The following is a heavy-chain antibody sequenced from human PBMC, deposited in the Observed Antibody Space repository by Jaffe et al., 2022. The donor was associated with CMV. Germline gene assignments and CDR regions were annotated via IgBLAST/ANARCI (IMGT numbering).Heavy chain of an antibody. D-gene: IGHD6-13*01. CDR1: GYTFTSYD. Sequence: QVQLVQSGAEVKKPGASVKVSCKASGYTFTSYDINWVRQATGQGLEWMGWMNPNSGNTGYAQKFQGRVTMTRNTSISTAYMELSSLRSEDTAVYYCARVVAATWLNTHDAFDIWGQGTMVTVSS. J-gene: IGHJ3*02. CDR2: MNPNSGNT. V-gene: IGHV1-8*01. CDR3: ARVVAATWLNTHDAFDI.